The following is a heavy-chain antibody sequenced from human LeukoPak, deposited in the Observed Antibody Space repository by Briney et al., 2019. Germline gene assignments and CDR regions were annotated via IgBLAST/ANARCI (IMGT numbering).Heavy chain of an antibody. Sequence: GGPLRLSCAASGFTVSSNYMTWVRQAPGKGLEWVSVIYSGGTTYYADSVKGRFTISRDNSKNTLYLQMNSLRAEDTAVYYCARVMDYGLYYFDYWGQGTLVTVSS. CDR1: GFTVSSNY. CDR3: ARVMDYGLYYFDY. CDR2: IYSGGTT. V-gene: IGHV3-53*01. J-gene: IGHJ4*02. D-gene: IGHD4-17*01.